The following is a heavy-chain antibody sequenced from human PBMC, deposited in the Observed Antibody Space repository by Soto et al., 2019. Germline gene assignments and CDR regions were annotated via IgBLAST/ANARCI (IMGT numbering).Heavy chain of an antibody. D-gene: IGHD2-15*01. CDR2: TYYRSRWYS. V-gene: IGHV6-1*01. CDR3: ARSEEDSDYYNYGLDV. J-gene: IGHJ6*02. Sequence: SQTLSLTCVISGDSVSSSSFAWNWVRHSPSRGLELLGRTYYRSRWYSDFAVSVRDRIVINAHTSKNQFSLQLNSVTPEDTAVYFCARSEEDSDYYNYGLDVWGQGTTVTVSS. CDR1: GDSVSSSSFA.